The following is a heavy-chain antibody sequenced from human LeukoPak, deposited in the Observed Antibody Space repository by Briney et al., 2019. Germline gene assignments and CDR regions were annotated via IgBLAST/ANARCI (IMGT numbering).Heavy chain of an antibody. CDR2: ISSSSITI. CDR3: ARDRGGSYSAIDY. J-gene: IGHJ4*02. D-gene: IGHD2-15*01. V-gene: IGHV3-48*04. CDR1: GFTFSSYS. Sequence: GGSLRLSCAASGFTFSSYSLNWVRQAPGKGLEWASFISSSSITIYYADSVKGRFTISRDNAEKSLYLQMNSLRAEDTAVYYCARDRGGSYSAIDYWGQGTLVTVSS.